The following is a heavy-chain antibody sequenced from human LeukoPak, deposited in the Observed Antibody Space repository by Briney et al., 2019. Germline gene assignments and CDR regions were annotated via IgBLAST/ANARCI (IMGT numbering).Heavy chain of an antibody. D-gene: IGHD3-10*01. Sequence: GGSLRLPCAASGFTFSSYAMSWVRQAPGKGLEWVSAISGSGGSTYYADSVKGRFTISRDNSKNTLYLQMNSLRAEDTAVYYCAKDVVLLWFGELSRWFDPWGQGTLVTVSS. CDR1: GFTFSSYA. CDR3: AKDVVLLWFGELSRWFDP. V-gene: IGHV3-23*01. CDR2: ISGSGGST. J-gene: IGHJ5*02.